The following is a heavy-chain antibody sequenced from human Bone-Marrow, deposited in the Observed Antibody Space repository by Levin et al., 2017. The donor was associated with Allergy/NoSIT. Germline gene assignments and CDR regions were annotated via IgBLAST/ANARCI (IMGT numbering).Heavy chain of an antibody. D-gene: IGHD3-22*01. Sequence: AGGSLRLSCKASGFHFTTYWIGWVRQRPGKGLEWMGIIYPYDSETRYSPSFQGQVTMSVDKSISTAYLQWSSLKASDTAMYYCARRLGGYYYESSKGGFDPWGQGTLVTVSS. CDR3: ARRLGGYYYESSKGGFDP. CDR2: IYPYDSET. J-gene: IGHJ5*02. V-gene: IGHV5-51*01. CDR1: GFHFTTYW.